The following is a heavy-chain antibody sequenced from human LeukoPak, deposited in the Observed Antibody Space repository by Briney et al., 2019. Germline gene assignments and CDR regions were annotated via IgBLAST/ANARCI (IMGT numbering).Heavy chain of an antibody. CDR2: ISFDGSNK. V-gene: IGHV3-30-3*01. Sequence: GGSLRLSCVASGLTFSNFAMHWVRQAPGKGLEWVTLISFDGSNKYYADSVKGRFTVSRDNSKNTLYLQMNSLRAEDTAVYYCARGPKGKYYFDYWGQGTLVTVSS. J-gene: IGHJ4*02. CDR3: ARGPKGKYYFDY. CDR1: GLTFSNFA.